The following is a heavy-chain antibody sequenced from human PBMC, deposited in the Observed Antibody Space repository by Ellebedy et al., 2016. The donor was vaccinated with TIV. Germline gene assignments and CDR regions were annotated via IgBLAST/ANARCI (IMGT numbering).Heavy chain of an antibody. CDR1: GFTFSSYS. V-gene: IGHV3-48*04. CDR3: ARDLISGSYSY. D-gene: IGHD3-10*01. J-gene: IGHJ4*02. Sequence: GRSLRLSXAASGFTFSSYSMNWVRQAPGKGLEWVSYISSSSSTIYYADSVKGRFTISRDNAKNSLYLQMNSLRAEDTGVYYCARDLISGSYSYWGQGTLVTVSS. CDR2: ISSSSSTI.